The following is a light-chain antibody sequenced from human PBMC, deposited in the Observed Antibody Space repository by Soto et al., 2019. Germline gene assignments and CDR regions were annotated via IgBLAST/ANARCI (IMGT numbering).Light chain of an antibody. J-gene: IGLJ1*01. Sequence: QSALTQPASVSGSPGQSITISCTGTSGDVGGYNYVSWYQQYPGKAPKLMIYEVSNRPSGVSNRFSGSKSGNTASLTISGLQAEDEANYYCSSYGSKSALVFGTGTKVTVL. CDR3: SSYGSKSALV. V-gene: IGLV2-14*01. CDR2: EVS. CDR1: SGDVGGYNY.